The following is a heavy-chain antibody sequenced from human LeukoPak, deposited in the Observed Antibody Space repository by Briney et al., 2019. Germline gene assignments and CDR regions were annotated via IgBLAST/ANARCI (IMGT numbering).Heavy chain of an antibody. CDR2: INHSGST. V-gene: IGHV4-34*01. J-gene: IGHJ3*02. CDR3: ARHGYCGGDCYHNFDI. CDR1: GGSFSGYY. Sequence: SETLSLTCAVYGGSFSGYYWSWIRQPPGKGLEWIGEINHSGSTNYNPSLKSRVTISVDTSKNQFSLRLSSVTAADTAVYYCARHGYCGGDCYHNFDIWGQGTMVTVSS. D-gene: IGHD2-21*02.